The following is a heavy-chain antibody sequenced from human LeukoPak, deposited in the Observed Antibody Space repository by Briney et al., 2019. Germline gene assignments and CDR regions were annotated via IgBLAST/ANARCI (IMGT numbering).Heavy chain of an antibody. CDR2: VSRSGAAT. CDR1: AFTFRSYA. J-gene: IGHJ4*02. Sequence: PGGSLRLSCATSAFTFRSYAMTWVRQAPGRGLEWASSVSRSGAATFYADSVKGRFTISRDNSKNTLYLQMYSLRAEDTALYYCARDTLGLPGTRYFFDSWGQGTLVTVSS. CDR3: ARDTLGLPGTRYFFDS. D-gene: IGHD6-13*01. V-gene: IGHV3-23*01.